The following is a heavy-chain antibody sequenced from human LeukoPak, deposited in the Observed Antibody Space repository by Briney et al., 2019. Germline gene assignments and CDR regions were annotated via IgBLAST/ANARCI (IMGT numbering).Heavy chain of an antibody. J-gene: IGHJ4*02. CDR2: INWNGGST. CDR3: ARGIAAAGGYYFDY. V-gene: IGHV3-20*04. D-gene: IGHD6-13*01. CDR1: EFTFSDYY. Sequence: GGSLRLSCAASEFTFSDYYMSWIRQAPGKGLEWVSGINWNGGSTGYADSVKGRFTISRDNAKNSLYLQMNSLRAEDTALYYCARGIAAAGGYYFDYWGQGTLVTVSS.